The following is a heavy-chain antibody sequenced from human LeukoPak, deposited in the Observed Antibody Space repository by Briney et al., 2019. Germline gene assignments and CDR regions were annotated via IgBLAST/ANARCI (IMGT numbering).Heavy chain of an antibody. J-gene: IGHJ2*01. Sequence: PGGSLRLSCAASGFTFNDYYMSWIRQAPGKGLEWVSYISSSGSTIYYADSVKGRFTISRDNAKNSLYLQMNSLRAEDTAVYYCARDRRHLRGYFDLWGRGTLVTVSS. V-gene: IGHV3-11*01. CDR1: GFTFNDYY. CDR3: ARDRRHLRGYFDL. CDR2: ISSSGSTI.